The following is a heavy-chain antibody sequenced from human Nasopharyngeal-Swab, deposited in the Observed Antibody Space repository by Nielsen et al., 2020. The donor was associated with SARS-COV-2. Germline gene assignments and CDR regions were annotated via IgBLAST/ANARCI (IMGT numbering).Heavy chain of an antibody. CDR1: GFTFSSYE. V-gene: IGHV3-48*03. Sequence: GGSLRLSCAASGFTFSSYEMNWVRQAPGKGLEWVSYISSSGSTIYYADSVKGRFTISRDNSKNTLYLQMNSLRAEDTAVYYCAQEIRPNDYWGQGTLVTVSS. D-gene: IGHD6-6*01. CDR2: ISSSGSTI. CDR3: AQEIRPNDY. J-gene: IGHJ4*02.